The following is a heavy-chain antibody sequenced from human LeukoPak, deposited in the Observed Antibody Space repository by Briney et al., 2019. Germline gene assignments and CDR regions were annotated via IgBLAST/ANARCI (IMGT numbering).Heavy chain of an antibody. V-gene: IGHV4-59*01. CDR3: AREFSSLGDYFDY. D-gene: IGHD6-13*01. CDR1: GGSISSYY. J-gene: IGHJ4*02. CDR2: IYYSGST. Sequence: SETLSLTCTVSGGSISSYYWSWIRQPPGKGLEWIGYIYYSGSTNYNPSLKSRVTISVDTSKNQFSLKLSSVTAADTAVYYCAREFSSLGDYFDYWGQGTLVTVSS.